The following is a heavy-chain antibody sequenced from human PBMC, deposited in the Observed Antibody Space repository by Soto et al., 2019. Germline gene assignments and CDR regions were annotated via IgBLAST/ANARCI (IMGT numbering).Heavy chain of an antibody. CDR3: AHRRDAVYSSSCPFDF. J-gene: IGHJ4*02. CDR2: IYWNDDK. D-gene: IGHD6-13*01. CDR1: GFSLSTSGVG. V-gene: IGHV2-5*01. Sequence: SGPTLVNPTQTLTLTCTFSGFSLSTSGVGVGWIRQPPGKALEWLALIYWNDDKRYSPSLKSRLTITKDTSKNQVVLTMTNMDPVDTATYYCAHRRDAVYSSSCPFDFWGQGTLVTVSS.